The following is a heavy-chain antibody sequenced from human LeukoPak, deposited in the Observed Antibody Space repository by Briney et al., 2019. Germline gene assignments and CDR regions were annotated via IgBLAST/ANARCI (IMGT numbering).Heavy chain of an antibody. J-gene: IGHJ4*02. CDR2: IYYSGST. D-gene: IGHD2-15*01. Sequence: PSETLSLTCTVSGGSISSSSYYWGWIRQPPGKGPEWIGSIYYSGSTYYNPSLKSRVTISVDTSKNQFSLKLSSVTAADTAVYYCARQVAATSVPDYWGQGTLVTVSS. CDR1: GGSISSSSYY. V-gene: IGHV4-39*01. CDR3: ARQVAATSVPDY.